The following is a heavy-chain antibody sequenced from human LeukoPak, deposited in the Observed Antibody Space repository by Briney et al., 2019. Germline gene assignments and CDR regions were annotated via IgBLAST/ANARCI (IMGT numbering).Heavy chain of an antibody. Sequence: SETLSLTCTVSGYSISSGYYWGWIRQPPGKGLEGIGSIYHSGSTYYNPSLKSRVTISVDTSKNQFSLKLSSVTAADTAVYYCARVAAARRGIDYWGQGTLVTVSS. CDR2: IYHSGST. V-gene: IGHV4-38-2*02. CDR3: ARVAAARRGIDY. CDR1: GYSISSGYY. J-gene: IGHJ4*02. D-gene: IGHD6-13*01.